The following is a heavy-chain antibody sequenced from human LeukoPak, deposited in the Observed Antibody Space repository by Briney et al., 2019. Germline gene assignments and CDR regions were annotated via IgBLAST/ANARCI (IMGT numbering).Heavy chain of an antibody. D-gene: IGHD3-16*02. J-gene: IGHJ5*02. CDR2: INTNTGNP. V-gene: IGHV7-4-1*02. CDR1: GYTFTSYA. Sequence: ASVKVSCKASGYTFTSYAMNWVRQAPGQGLEWMGWINTNTGNPTYAQGFTGRFVFSLDTPVSTAYLQISSLKAEDTAVYYCARERRSYNWFDPWGQGTLVTVSS. CDR3: ARERRSYNWFDP.